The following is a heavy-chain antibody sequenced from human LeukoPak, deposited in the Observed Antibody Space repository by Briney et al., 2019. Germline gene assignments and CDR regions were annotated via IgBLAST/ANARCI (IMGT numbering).Heavy chain of an antibody. CDR1: GGYITTYY. J-gene: IGHJ6*03. Sequence: SDTLSFTCTVAGGYITTYYWTWIRQTPGKGLEWIGYIYYGWNTNYNPSLNSRLTISVDTSKSQISLNLSSVTAADTATYYCARATFYFYMDVWGKGTTVIVSS. CDR3: ARATFYFYMDV. CDR2: IYYGWNT. V-gene: IGHV4-59*07.